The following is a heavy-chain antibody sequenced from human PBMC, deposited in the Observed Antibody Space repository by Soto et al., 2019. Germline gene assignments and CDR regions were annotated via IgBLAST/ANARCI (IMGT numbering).Heavy chain of an antibody. CDR3: AIDQGSHPGE. V-gene: IGHV4-4*02. D-gene: IGHD6-13*01. J-gene: IGHJ4*02. CDR1: GLSISSDNW. CDR2: IHHSGST. Sequence: QVQVQESSPGLVRPSGTVSLTSAVSGLSISSDNWWSWVRQPPGKGLEWIGEIHHSGSTNYNPSLKSRVTMSVVPSKDLFSLTLNSVTAADTAFYYCAIDQGSHPGEWGQGTLVSVSS.